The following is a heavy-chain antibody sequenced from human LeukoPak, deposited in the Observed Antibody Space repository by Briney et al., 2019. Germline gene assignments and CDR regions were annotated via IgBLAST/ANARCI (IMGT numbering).Heavy chain of an antibody. J-gene: IGHJ3*02. CDR3: ARVIIVGATGI. V-gene: IGHV3-48*03. D-gene: IGHD1-26*01. CDR2: ISSGGSTV. CDR1: GFTFSSYE. Sequence: GGSLRLSCAASGFTFSSYEMNWVRKAQGKGLEWVSYISSGGSTVHYADSVKGRFTISRDNAKNSLYLQMNSLRAEDTAVYYCARVIIVGATGIWGQGTMVTVSS.